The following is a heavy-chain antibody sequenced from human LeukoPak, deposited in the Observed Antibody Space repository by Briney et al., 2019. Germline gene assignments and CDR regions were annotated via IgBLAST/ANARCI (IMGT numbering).Heavy chain of an antibody. D-gene: IGHD6-19*01. CDR1: GGTFSSYA. CDR3: ARDLRGARQWLAVYFDY. V-gene: IGHV1-69*06. Sequence: ASVKVSCKASGGTFSSYAISWVRQAPGQGLEWMGRIIPIFGTANYAQKFQGRVTITADKSTSTAYMGLSSLRSEDTAVYYCARDLRGARQWLAVYFDYWGQGTLVTVSS. CDR2: IIPIFGTA. J-gene: IGHJ4*02.